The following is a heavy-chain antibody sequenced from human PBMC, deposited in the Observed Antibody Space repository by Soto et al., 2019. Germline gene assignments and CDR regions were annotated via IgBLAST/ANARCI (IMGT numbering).Heavy chain of an antibody. D-gene: IGHD3-9*01. CDR3: ARGWVRYFDWLLHFDY. CDR1: GGSFSGYY. Sequence: QVQLQQWGAGLLKPSETLSLTCAVYGGSFSGYYWSWIRQPPGKGLEWIGEINHSVSTNYNPSLNSRVTISVDTSKNQCSLKLSSVTAADTAVYYCARGWVRYFDWLLHFDYWGQGTLVTVSS. J-gene: IGHJ4*02. V-gene: IGHV4-34*01. CDR2: INHSVST.